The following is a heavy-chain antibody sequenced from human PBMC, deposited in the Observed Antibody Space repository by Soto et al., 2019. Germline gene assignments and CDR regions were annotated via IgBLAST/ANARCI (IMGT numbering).Heavy chain of an antibody. Sequence: GGSLRLSCAASGFVFSDYVIHWVRQAPGRGLDWVAGIWYHGRDIFYTDSVKGRFTISRDNSKNMLYLQMNSLRAEDTAVYYCARDQGGQSGNFIFDYWGLGTLVTVSS. D-gene: IGHD1-26*01. V-gene: IGHV3-33*01. CDR2: IWYHGRDI. J-gene: IGHJ4*02. CDR3: ARDQGGQSGNFIFDY. CDR1: GFVFSDYV.